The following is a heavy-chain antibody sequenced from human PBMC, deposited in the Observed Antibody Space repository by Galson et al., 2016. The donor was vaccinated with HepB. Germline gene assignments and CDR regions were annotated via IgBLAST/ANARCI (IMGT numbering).Heavy chain of an antibody. D-gene: IGHD5-12*01. CDR3: ARDGRREYSGYDYWFDY. V-gene: IGHV3-48*02. J-gene: IGHJ4*02. Sequence: SLRLSCAASGFTFSSYGMHWVRQAPGKALEWVSYISTTSSAIYYADSVKGRFSISRDNAKRSVYVQMNSLRDEDTAVYFCARDGRREYSGYDYWFDYWGQGALVTVSS. CDR2: ISTTSSAI. CDR1: GFTFSSYG.